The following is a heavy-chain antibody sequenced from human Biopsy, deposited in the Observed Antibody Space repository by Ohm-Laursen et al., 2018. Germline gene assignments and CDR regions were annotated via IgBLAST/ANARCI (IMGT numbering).Heavy chain of an antibody. CDR1: GFIFKNYN. CDR3: AKDLSVYYYYGIDV. CDR2: ISTGSHTK. V-gene: IGHV3-48*01. D-gene: IGHD5/OR15-5a*01. J-gene: IGHJ6*02. Sequence: SLRLSCAASGFIFKNYNMHWVRQAPGKGLEWISYISTGSHTKHYADSVRGRFTISRDNSKNTLYLQVNSLRAEDTAVYYCAKDLSVYYYYGIDVWGQGTTVTVSS.